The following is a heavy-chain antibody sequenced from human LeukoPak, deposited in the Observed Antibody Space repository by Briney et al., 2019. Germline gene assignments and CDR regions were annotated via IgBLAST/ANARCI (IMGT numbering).Heavy chain of an antibody. Sequence: SETLSLTCAVYGGSFSAYSWSWIRQPPGKGLEWIGEINHSGSTNYNPSLKSRLTISVDTSKNQFSLKLSSVTAADTAVYYCARVGPYKITMARGIMGYFDSWGQGNLVTVSS. CDR1: GGSFSAYS. CDR3: ARVGPYKITMARGIMGYFDS. D-gene: IGHD3-10*01. CDR2: INHSGST. J-gene: IGHJ4*02. V-gene: IGHV4-34*01.